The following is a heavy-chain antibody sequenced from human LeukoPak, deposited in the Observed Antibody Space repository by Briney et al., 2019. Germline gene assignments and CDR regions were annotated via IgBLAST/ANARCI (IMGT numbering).Heavy chain of an antibody. D-gene: IGHD5-24*01. CDR2: IYHSGST. J-gene: IGHJ4*02. Sequence: SETLSLTCAVSGGSISSSNWWSWVRQPPGKGLEWIGEIYHSGSTNYNPSLKSRVTISVDKSKNQFSLKLSSVTAADTAVYHCASLRDGYNYGLDYWGQGTLVTVSS. CDR1: GGSISSSNW. CDR3: ASLRDGYNYGLDY. V-gene: IGHV4-4*02.